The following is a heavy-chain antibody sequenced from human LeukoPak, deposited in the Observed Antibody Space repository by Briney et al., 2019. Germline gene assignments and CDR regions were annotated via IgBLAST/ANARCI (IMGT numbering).Heavy chain of an antibody. V-gene: IGHV4-59*01. CDR3: ARRLGPIAMFDP. CDR1: SASISSNY. J-gene: IGHJ5*02. Sequence: SETLSLTCTVSSASISSNYWTWIRQPPGKGLEWIGYIHYTGTTNYNPSLKSRVTISVDTSKTQFSLKLNSVTAADTAVFYCARRLGPIAMFDPWGQETLVTVSS. CDR2: IHYTGTT.